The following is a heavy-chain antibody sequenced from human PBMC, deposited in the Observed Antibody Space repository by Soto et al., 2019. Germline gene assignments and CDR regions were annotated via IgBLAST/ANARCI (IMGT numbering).Heavy chain of an antibody. D-gene: IGHD2-21*02. J-gene: IGHJ5*02. V-gene: IGHV4-39*01. CDR3: ARHSETAILFWFDP. CDR1: GGSISSSSYY. Sequence: PSETLSLTCTVSGGSISSSSYYWGWIRHPQGKGLEWIGRIYYSGSTYYNPSLKSRVTISVDSSKNQFSLRLSSVTAADTAVYYCARHSETAILFWFDPWGQGTLVTVSS. CDR2: IYYSGST.